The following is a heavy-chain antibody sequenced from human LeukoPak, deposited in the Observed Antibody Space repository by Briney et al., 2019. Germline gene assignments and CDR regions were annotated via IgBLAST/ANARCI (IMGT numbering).Heavy chain of an antibody. CDR2: INTNTGNP. V-gene: IGHV7-4-1*02. CDR1: GYTFTTYA. Sequence: ASVKVSCKASGYTFTTYAMNWVRQAPGQGLEWMGWINTNTGNPTYAQGFTGRFVFSLDTSASTAYLQISSLKAEDTAVYYCARGRYCSSASCYHDYWGQGTLVTVSS. CDR3: ARGRYCSSASCYHDY. D-gene: IGHD2-2*01. J-gene: IGHJ4*02.